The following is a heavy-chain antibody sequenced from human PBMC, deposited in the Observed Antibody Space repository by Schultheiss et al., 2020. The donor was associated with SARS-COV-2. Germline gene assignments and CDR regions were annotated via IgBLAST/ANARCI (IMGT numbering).Heavy chain of an antibody. CDR3: ARVAGQQTYSN. Sequence: ASVKVSCKASGYTFTSYYMHWVRQAPGQGLEWMGIINPSGGSTSYAQKFQGRVTMTRDTSTSTVYMELSSLRSEETAVYYWARVAGQQTYSNWGQGTLVTVSS. D-gene: IGHD2-21*01. J-gene: IGHJ4*02. CDR1: GYTFTSYY. V-gene: IGHV1-46*01. CDR2: INPSGGST.